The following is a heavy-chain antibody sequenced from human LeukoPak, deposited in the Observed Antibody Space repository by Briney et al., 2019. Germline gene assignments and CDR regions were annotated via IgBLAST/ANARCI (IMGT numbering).Heavy chain of an antibody. D-gene: IGHD3-3*01. CDR2: MNPNSGNT. J-gene: IGHJ4*02. CDR3: ARGRITIFGVVIIAGDFDY. CDR1: GYTFTSYD. Sequence: GASVKVSCKASGYTFTSYDINWVRQATGQGLEWMGWMNPNSGNTGYAQKFQGRVTITRNTSISTAYMELSSLRSEDTAVYYCARGRITIFGVVIIAGDFDYWGQGILVTVSS. V-gene: IGHV1-8*03.